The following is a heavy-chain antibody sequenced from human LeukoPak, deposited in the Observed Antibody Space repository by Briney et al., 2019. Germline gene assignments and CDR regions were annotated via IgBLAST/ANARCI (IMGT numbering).Heavy chain of an antibody. CDR1: GYIFNSYY. J-gene: IGHJ4*02. V-gene: IGHV1-46*02. CDR2: LNPSGGDT. CDR3: ARALPPYTATPDY. Sequence: ASVKVSCKASGYIFNSYYIHWVRQAPGQGLEWMGTLNPSGGDTTYAQNFQGRVTMTRDTSTSTVYMELRSLGSEDTAVYFCARALPPYTATPDYWGQGTLVSVSS. D-gene: IGHD5-18*01.